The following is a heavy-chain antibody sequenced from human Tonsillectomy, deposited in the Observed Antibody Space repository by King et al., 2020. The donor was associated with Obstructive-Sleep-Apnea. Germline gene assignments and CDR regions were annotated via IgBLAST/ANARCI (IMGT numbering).Heavy chain of an antibody. Sequence: VQLVESGGGLVQPGGSLRLSCAASGFTVSSNYMSWVRQAPGKGLEWVSIIYSGGSTYYADSVKGRFTISRDNSKNTLYLQMNSLRAEDTAVYYCASWNSSGWYSFDFWGQGTLVTVSS. CDR2: IYSGGST. D-gene: IGHD6-19*01. V-gene: IGHV3-66*01. CDR3: ASWNSSGWYSFDF. CDR1: GFTVSSNY. J-gene: IGHJ4*02.